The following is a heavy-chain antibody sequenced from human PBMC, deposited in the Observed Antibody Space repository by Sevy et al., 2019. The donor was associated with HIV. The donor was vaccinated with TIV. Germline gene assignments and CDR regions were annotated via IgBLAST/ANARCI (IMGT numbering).Heavy chain of an antibody. CDR2: IYDSGDT. J-gene: IGHJ4*02. Sequence: SETLSLTCAVSGGSKSRNNWWSWVRQPPGKGLEWIGGIYDSGDTNFNPTLKSRVTISLDKSKNQFSLKLTSLTAADTAVYYCAREGYYDVSGYPRHYFDYWGQGALVTVSS. CDR1: GGSKSRNNW. V-gene: IGHV4-4*02. CDR3: AREGYYDVSGYPRHYFDY. D-gene: IGHD3-22*01.